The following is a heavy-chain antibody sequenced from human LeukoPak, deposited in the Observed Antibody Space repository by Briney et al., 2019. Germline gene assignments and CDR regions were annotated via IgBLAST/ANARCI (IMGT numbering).Heavy chain of an antibody. V-gene: IGHV4-61*08. CDR2: IYYSGST. D-gene: IGHD6-19*01. J-gene: IGHJ4*02. CDR3: ASTNSSGWSLYYFDY. Sequence: SETLSLTCTVSGGSISSGDYYWSWIRQPPGKGLEWIGYIYYSGSTNYNPSLKSRVTISVDTSKNQFSLKLSSVTAADTAVYYCASTNSSGWSLYYFDYWGQGTLVTVSS. CDR1: GGSISSGDYY.